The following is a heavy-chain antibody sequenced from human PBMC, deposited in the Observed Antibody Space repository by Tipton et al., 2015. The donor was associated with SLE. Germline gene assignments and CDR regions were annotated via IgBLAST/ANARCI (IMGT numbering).Heavy chain of an antibody. CDR3: ASLMGGSGAGAFDL. CDR2: IYPGDSDT. J-gene: IGHJ3*01. Sequence: VQLVQSGAEVKKPGESLKISCKASGYSFTNYWIAWVRQMPGKGLEWMGIIYPGDSDTRYSPSFQGQVTISADKSISTAFLNWSSLKASDTAIYYCASLMGGSGAGAFDLWGQGTMVTVSS. CDR1: GYSFTNYW. D-gene: IGHD1-26*01. V-gene: IGHV5-51*03.